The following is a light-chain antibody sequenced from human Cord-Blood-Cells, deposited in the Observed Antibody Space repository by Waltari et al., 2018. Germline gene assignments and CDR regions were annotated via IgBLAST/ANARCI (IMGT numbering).Light chain of an antibody. J-gene: IGLJ2*01. V-gene: IGLV3-1*01. CDR2: QDS. Sequence: SYELTQPPSVSVSPGPNATITRPGDKSGAKYACWYQQKQGQSPVLVIYQDSKRPSGIPERFSGSNSGNTATLTISGTQAMDEADYYCQAWDSSTVVFGGGTKLTVL. CDR1: KSGAKY. CDR3: QAWDSSTVV.